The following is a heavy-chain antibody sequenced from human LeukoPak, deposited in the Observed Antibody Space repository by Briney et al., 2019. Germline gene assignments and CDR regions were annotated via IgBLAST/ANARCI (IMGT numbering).Heavy chain of an antibody. CDR1: GFTFSSNW. J-gene: IGHJ4*02. CDR3: ARDRGSLDFDY. Sequence: GGSLRLSCAASGFTFSSNWTHWVRQAPGKGLVWVSRINSDGSSISYADSVKGRFTISRDNAKNTLYLQMNSLRAEDTAVYYCARDRGSLDFDYWGQGTLVTVSS. D-gene: IGHD3-10*01. CDR2: INSDGSSI. V-gene: IGHV3-74*01.